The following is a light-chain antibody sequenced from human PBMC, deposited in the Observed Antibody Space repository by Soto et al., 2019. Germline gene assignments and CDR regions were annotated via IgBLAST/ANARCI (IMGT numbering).Light chain of an antibody. CDR3: QQYNNWPPWT. CDR1: QSVSSN. V-gene: IGKV3-15*01. J-gene: IGKJ1*01. CDR2: GAA. Sequence: EILMTQSPATLSVSPGERATLSCRASQSVSSNLAWYQQKPAQAPRLLIYGAATRATGIPARFSGSGSGTEFTLTISSLQSEDCAVYYCQQYNNWPPWTFGQGTKVEIK.